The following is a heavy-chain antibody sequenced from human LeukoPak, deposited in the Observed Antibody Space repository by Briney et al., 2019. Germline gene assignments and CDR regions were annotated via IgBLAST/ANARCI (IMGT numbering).Heavy chain of an antibody. CDR3: ARHRAYSSSSPFDY. J-gene: IGHJ4*02. CDR1: GDSMNSYY. CDR2: SFYSGST. V-gene: IGHV4-59*08. Sequence: PSETLSLTCSVSGDSMNSYYWTWIRQPPGKGLEWIGYSFYSGSTNYNPSLKSRVTMFVDMSKNQFSLRLSSVTAADTAVYYCARHRAYSSSSPFDYWGQGTLVTVSS. D-gene: IGHD6-6*01.